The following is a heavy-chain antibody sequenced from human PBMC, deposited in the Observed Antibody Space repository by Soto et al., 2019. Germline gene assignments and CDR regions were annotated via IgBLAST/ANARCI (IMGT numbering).Heavy chain of an antibody. D-gene: IGHD2-2*01. CDR1: GGSNIRDGYY. J-gene: IGHJ4*02. CDR3: ARATPAGSADF. Sequence: SETLSLTCTVSGGSNIRDGYYWSWIRQHPGKGLEWIAYISYSGSSYSNPSLRSRVTISADTSKNQFSLRLTSVTAADTAVYFCARATPAGSADFWGQGTLVTVSS. CDR2: ISYSGSS. V-gene: IGHV4-31*03.